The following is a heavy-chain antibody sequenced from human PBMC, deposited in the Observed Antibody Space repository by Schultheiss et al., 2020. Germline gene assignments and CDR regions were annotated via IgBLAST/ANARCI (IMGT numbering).Heavy chain of an antibody. CDR2: INHSGST. CDR3: ARDRHSSGLYD. D-gene: IGHD6-19*01. Sequence: SETLSLTCTVSGVSISSNVYSWGWIRQPPGKGLEWIGEINHSGSTNYNPSLKSRVTISVDTSKNQFSLKLSSVTAADTAVYYCARDRHSSGLYDWGQGTLVTVSS. CDR1: GVSISSNVYS. V-gene: IGHV4-39*07. J-gene: IGHJ4*02.